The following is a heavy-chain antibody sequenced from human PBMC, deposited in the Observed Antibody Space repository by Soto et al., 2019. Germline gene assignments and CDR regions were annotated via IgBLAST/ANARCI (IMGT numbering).Heavy chain of an antibody. J-gene: IGHJ4*02. CDR1: GFTVSNNY. Sequence: EVQVVESGGGLVQTGGSLRLSCAASGFTVSNNYMSWVRQAPGKGLEWISVIFSDGSTYYADSVKGRFTISRDNSENTLYLQINSLKAEDTAVYYCARDPFQVFGYWGQGTLVTVSS. V-gene: IGHV3-66*01. CDR2: IFSDGST. CDR3: ARDPFQVFGY.